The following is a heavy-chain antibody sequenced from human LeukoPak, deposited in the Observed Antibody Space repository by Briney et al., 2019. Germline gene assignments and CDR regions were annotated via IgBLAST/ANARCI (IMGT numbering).Heavy chain of an antibody. J-gene: IGHJ5*02. CDR3: ARDEDSAYGSGSYLS. V-gene: IGHV4-59*01. CDR1: GDSISSYY. Sequence: SETLSLTCTVSGDSISSYYWTWIRQPPGKGLEWIGYIYYSGSTNYNPSLKSRVTISVATSKNQFSLKLSSVTAADTAVYYCARDEDSAYGSGSYLSWGQGTLVTVSS. D-gene: IGHD3-10*01. CDR2: IYYSGST.